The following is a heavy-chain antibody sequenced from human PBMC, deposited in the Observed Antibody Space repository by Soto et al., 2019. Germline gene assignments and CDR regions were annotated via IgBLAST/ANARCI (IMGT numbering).Heavy chain of an antibody. Sequence: PGGSLRLSCAASGFTFSSYWMTWIRQAPGKGLEWVANIKQDESEKTYVDSVKGRFTVSRDDAENSLYLQMNNLGAEDTAVYYWAGGRYDSSWFLDYWGRGTLVAVSS. J-gene: IGHJ4*02. CDR3: AGGRYDSSWFLDY. V-gene: IGHV3-7*01. CDR2: IKQDESEK. CDR1: GFTFSSYW. D-gene: IGHD3-22*01.